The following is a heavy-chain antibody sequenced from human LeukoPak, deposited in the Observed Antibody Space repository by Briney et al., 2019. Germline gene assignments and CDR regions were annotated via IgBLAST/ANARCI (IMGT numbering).Heavy chain of an antibody. J-gene: IGHJ4*02. CDR1: GGSISSYY. CDR2: IYTSGST. D-gene: IGHD3-16*02. V-gene: IGHV4-4*07. Sequence: SETLSLTCTGSGGSISSYYWSWIRQPAGKGLEWIGRIYTSGSTNYNPSLKSRVTMSVDTSKNQFSLKLSSVTAADTAVYYCAIDAYDYVWGSYRQYFDYWGQGTLVTVSS. CDR3: AIDAYDYVWGSYRQYFDY.